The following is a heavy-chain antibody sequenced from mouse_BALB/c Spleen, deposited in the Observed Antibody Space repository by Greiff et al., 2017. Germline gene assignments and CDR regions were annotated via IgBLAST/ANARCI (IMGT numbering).Heavy chain of an antibody. CDR3: NADPYAMDY. Sequence: EVQLQQSGAELVRSGASVKLSCTASGFNIKDYYMHWVKQRPEQGLEWIGWIDPENGDTEYAPKFQGKATMTADTSSNTAYLQLSSLTSEDTAVYYCNADPYAMDYWGQGTSVTVSS. V-gene: IGHV14-4*02. J-gene: IGHJ4*01. CDR2: IDPENGDT. CDR1: GFNIKDYY.